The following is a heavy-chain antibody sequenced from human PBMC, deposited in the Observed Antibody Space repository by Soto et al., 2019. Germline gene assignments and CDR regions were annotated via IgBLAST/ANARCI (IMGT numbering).Heavy chain of an antibody. CDR1: GDSFTGYW. V-gene: IGHV5-51*01. Sequence: GEALKISCKGSGDSFTGYWIDWVRQKPGKGLEWMGIIYPGDSDTRYSPFFQGQVTISADKSISAASLQWSRLKASVTATYSCAGRSGAVGSFVDSLRQGTLVAASS. CDR3: AGRSGAVGSFVDS. D-gene: IGHD1-26*01. J-gene: IGHJ4*02. CDR2: IYPGDSDT.